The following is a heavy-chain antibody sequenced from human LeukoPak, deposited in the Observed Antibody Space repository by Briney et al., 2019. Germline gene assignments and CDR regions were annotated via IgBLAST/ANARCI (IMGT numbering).Heavy chain of an antibody. V-gene: IGHV3-21*01. CDR3: ARHRRSDSSGYYYGDNWFDP. Sequence: KPGGSLRLSCAASGFTFSSYSMNWVRQAPGKGLEWVSSISSSSSYIYYADSVKGRFTISRDNAKNSLYLQMNSLRAEDTAVYYCARHRRSDSSGYYYGDNWFDPWGQGTLVTVSS. CDR2: ISSSSSYI. D-gene: IGHD3-22*01. J-gene: IGHJ5*02. CDR1: GFTFSSYS.